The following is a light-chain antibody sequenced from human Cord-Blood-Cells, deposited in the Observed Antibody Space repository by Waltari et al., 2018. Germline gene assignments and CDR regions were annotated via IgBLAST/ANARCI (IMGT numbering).Light chain of an antibody. CDR3: SSYTSSSTVV. V-gene: IGLV2-14*01. Sequence: QSALTQPASVSGSPGQSITISCTGTSSDVGGYNYVPWYPQHPGKDPKLMIYDVSKRPSGVSNRFSGSKSGNTASLTISGLQAEDEADYYCSSYTSSSTVVFGGGTKLTVL. CDR2: DVS. CDR1: SSDVGGYNY. J-gene: IGLJ2*01.